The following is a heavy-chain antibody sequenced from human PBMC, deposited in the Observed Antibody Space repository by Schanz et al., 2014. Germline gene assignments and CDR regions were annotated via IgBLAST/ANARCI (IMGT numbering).Heavy chain of an antibody. D-gene: IGHD6-19*01. J-gene: IGHJ2*01. CDR3: ARLSVAGRPHVNYWYFDL. CDR1: GYTFTGYY. Sequence: QVQLVQSGAEMKKPGASVKVSCKASGYTFTGYYMHWVRQAPGQGLEWMGWINPNSGTTNYAQKFQGWVTMTRDTSSSTAYMEVSRLKSDDTAVYYCARLSVAGRPHVNYWYFDLWGRGTLVTVSS. V-gene: IGHV1-2*04. CDR2: INPNSGTT.